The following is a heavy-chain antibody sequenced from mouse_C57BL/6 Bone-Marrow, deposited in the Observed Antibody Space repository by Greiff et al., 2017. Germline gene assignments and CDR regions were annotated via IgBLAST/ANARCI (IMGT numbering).Heavy chain of an antibody. J-gene: IGHJ4*01. CDR3: ARSRDNGSSYENYAMDD. Sequence: VQLQQSGPVLVKPGASVKMSCKASGYTFTDYYMNWVKQSHGKSLEWIGVINPYNGGTSYNQKFKGKATLTVYKSSSTAYMELNSLTSEDSAVYYGARSRDNGSSYENYAMDDWGQGTSVTVSS. D-gene: IGHD1-1*01. V-gene: IGHV1-19*01. CDR2: INPYNGGT. CDR1: GYTFTDYY.